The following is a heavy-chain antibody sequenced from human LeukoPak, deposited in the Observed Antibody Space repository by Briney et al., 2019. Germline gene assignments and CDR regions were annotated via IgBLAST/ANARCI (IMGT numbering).Heavy chain of an antibody. D-gene: IGHD6-19*01. CDR3: AKGEQWLLDY. J-gene: IGHJ4*02. CDR2: IWYDGSNK. Sequence: GGSLRLSCAASGFTFSSYGMHWVRQAPGKGLEWVAVIWYDGSNKYYADSVKGRFTISRDNSKNTLYLQMNSLRAEDTAVYYCAKGEQWLLDYRGEGTLVTVSS. V-gene: IGHV3-33*06. CDR1: GFTFSSYG.